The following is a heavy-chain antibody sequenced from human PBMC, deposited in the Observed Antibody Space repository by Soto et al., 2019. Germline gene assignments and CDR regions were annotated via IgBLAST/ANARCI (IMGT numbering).Heavy chain of an antibody. D-gene: IGHD3-10*01. V-gene: IGHV4-59*08. Sequence: PSETLSLTCTVSGGSISSYYWSWIRQPPGKGLEWIGYIYYSGSTKYNPSLKSRVTISVDTSKNQFSLKLSSVTAADTAVYYCAREIMVRGVIIPSWFDPWGQGTLVTVSS. J-gene: IGHJ5*02. CDR3: AREIMVRGVIIPSWFDP. CDR1: GGSISSYY. CDR2: IYYSGST.